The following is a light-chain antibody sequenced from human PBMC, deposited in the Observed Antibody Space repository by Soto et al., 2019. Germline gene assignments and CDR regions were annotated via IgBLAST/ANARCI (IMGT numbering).Light chain of an antibody. V-gene: IGLV2-14*01. CDR1: SSDVGGYDY. CDR3: SSYTSSNTLV. J-gene: IGLJ2*01. CDR2: EVS. Sequence: QSVLTQPASVSGSPGQSITISCTGTSSDVGGYDYVSWFQQHPGKAPKLMIYEVSNRPSGVSNRFSGSKSGNTASLTISGLQAEDEAGYYCSSYTSSNTLVFGGGTKVTVL.